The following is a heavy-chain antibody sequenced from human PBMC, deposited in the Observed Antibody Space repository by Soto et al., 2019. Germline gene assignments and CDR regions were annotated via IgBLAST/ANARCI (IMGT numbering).Heavy chain of an antibody. Sequence: EVQLVESGGGLVKPGGSLRLSCAASGFSFSSYSMNWVRQAPGKGLEWVSSISSSSSYIYYADSVKGRFTISRDNAKNSLYLQMNSLRAEDTAVYYGARDLYCSSAGCYRGFVDYWGQGTLVTVSS. V-gene: IGHV3-21*01. CDR2: ISSSSSYI. J-gene: IGHJ4*02. CDR1: GFSFSSYS. CDR3: ARDLYCSSAGCYRGFVDY. D-gene: IGHD2-2*01.